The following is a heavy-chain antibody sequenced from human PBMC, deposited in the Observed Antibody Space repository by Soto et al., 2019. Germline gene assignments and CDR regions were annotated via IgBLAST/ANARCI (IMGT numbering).Heavy chain of an antibody. D-gene: IGHD3-10*01. CDR3: ARDGGYGWGSYYSDD. V-gene: IGHV3-23*01. Sequence: EVQLLESGGGLVQPGGSLRLSCAASGFTFSSYAMSWVRQAPGKGLEWVSTTSSSGGSTYYADSVKGRFTISRDNSRNTFYLQMNGLRGEGVAVYCCARDGGYGWGSYYSDDWGQGTLVPVSS. J-gene: IGHJ4*02. CDR2: TSSSGGST. CDR1: GFTFSSYA.